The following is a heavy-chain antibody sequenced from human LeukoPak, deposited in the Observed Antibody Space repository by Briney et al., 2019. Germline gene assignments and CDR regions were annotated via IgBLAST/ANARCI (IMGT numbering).Heavy chain of an antibody. Sequence: GGTLRLSCTASGFTFSSYGMNWVRQAPGKGLEWVSGITGRGEHMFYAGSVKGRFTISRDNSKNTLYLQMNSLRAEDTAVYYCARGSLVHYYGSGSYRIRAGFDSWGQGTLVTVSS. V-gene: IGHV3-23*01. J-gene: IGHJ4*02. D-gene: IGHD3-10*01. CDR1: GFTFSSYG. CDR3: ARGSLVHYYGSGSYRIRAGFDS. CDR2: ITGRGEHM.